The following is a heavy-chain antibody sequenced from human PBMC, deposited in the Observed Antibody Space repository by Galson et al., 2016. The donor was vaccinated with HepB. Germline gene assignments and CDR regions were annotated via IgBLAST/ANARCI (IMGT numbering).Heavy chain of an antibody. V-gene: IGHV4-4*07. CDR3: ARVSPARDQWSREFYDY. D-gene: IGHD3-10*01. CDR1: GASVSDYY. CDR2: CYITGTT. Sequence: SETLSLTCSVSGASVSDYYWSWIRQSAGKGLEWVGRCYITGTTNYNPSLKSRVAMSVDTSANVFSLKLLSVTAADTAIYYCARVSPARDQWSREFYDYWGQGAQVPVSS. J-gene: IGHJ4*02.